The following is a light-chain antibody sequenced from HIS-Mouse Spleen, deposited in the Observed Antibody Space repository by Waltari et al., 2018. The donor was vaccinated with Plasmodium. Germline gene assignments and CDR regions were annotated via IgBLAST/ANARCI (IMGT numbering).Light chain of an antibody. CDR2: QDS. V-gene: IGLV3-1*01. CDR1: KLGDKY. Sequence: SYELTQPPSVSVSPGQTASITCSGDKLGDKYACWYQQKPGQSPVLVIYQDSKRPSGCPERFSGSNSGNTATLTISGTQAMDEADYYCQAWDSSTDYVFGTGTKVTVL. J-gene: IGLJ1*01. CDR3: QAWDSSTDYV.